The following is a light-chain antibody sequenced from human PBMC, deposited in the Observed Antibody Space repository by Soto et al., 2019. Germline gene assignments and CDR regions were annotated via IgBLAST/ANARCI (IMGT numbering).Light chain of an antibody. CDR2: GAS. CDR1: QSVSSSY. V-gene: IGKV3-20*01. Sequence: EIVLTQSPGTLSLSPGERATLSCRASQSVSSSYLAWYQQKPGQAPRRLIYGASSRATGIPGRFSGSGSGTAFTLTISRLEPEDFAVYYCQQYGSSLETFGQGTKVEIK. J-gene: IGKJ1*01. CDR3: QQYGSSLET.